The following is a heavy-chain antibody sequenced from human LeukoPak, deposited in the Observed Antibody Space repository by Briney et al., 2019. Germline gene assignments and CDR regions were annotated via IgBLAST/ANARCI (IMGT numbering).Heavy chain of an antibody. CDR2: ISSSGSNI. J-gene: IGHJ2*01. CDR1: GFTFSDYY. D-gene: IGHD1-14*01. Sequence: PGGSLRLSCAASGFTFSDYYMSWIRQAPGKGLEWISYISSSGSNIYYADSLKGRFTISRDNAKNSLYLQTNSLRAEDTAVYYCARIGNLLSIEYWYFDLWGRGTLLTVSS. CDR3: ARIGNLLSIEYWYFDL. V-gene: IGHV3-11*01.